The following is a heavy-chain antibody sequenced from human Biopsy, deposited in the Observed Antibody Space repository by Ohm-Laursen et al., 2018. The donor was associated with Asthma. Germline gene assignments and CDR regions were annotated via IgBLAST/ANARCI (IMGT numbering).Heavy chain of an antibody. Sequence: ASSVKVSCKASGYTFISYAIHWVRQAPGQRLEWMGWINAGNGNTKYSQKFQGRVTITRDTSASTAYMLLSSLRSEDTAVYYCARTYYDFLTGQVNDVFAIWGQGTMVTVSS. J-gene: IGHJ3*02. CDR1: GYTFISYA. CDR2: INAGNGNT. V-gene: IGHV1-3*01. D-gene: IGHD3-9*01. CDR3: ARTYYDFLTGQVNDVFAI.